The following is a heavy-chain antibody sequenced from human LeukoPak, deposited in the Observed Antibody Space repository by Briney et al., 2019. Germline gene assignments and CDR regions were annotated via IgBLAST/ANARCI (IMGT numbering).Heavy chain of an antibody. D-gene: IGHD3-10*01. CDR3: ARRGKKITMVRGAQHNWFDP. CDR2: IFYTGST. V-gene: IGHV4-39*01. CDR1: GGSISSSSYY. J-gene: IGHJ5*02. Sequence: SETLSLTCTVSGGSISSSSYYWGWIRQPPGKGLEWIGSIFYTGSTYYNPSLKSRVTISVDTSKNQFSLKLSSVTAADTAVYYCARRGKKITMVRGAQHNWFDPWGQGTLVTVSS.